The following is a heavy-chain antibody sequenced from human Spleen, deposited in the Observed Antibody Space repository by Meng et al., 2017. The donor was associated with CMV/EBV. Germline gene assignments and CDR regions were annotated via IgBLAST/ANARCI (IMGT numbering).Heavy chain of an antibody. V-gene: IGHV1-69*05. J-gene: IGHJ6*02. CDR2: VIPIFGTP. D-gene: IGHD3-10*01. CDR3: ATGFGDLEGIHYYYHHGMDA. CDR1: GGILNSYA. Sequence: SVKVSCKASGGILNSYAFSWVRQAPGHGLEWMGGVIPIFGTPNYAQKFQGRVTITTDESTSTLYMEMSRLTSEDTAVFYCATGFGDLEGIHYYYHHGMDAWGQGTTVTVSS.